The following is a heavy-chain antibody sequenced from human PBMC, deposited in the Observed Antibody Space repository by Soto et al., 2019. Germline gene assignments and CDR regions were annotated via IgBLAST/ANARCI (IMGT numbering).Heavy chain of an antibody. J-gene: IGHJ4*02. CDR2: IYYSGST. CDR3: ARPPLYSSSSGNFDY. D-gene: IGHD6-13*01. Sequence: SETLSLTCTVSGGSISSSSYYWGWIRQPPGKGLEWIGSIYYSGSTYYNPSLKSRVTISVDTSKNQFSLKLSSVTAADTAVYYCARPPLYSSSSGNFDYWGQGTLVTVSS. V-gene: IGHV4-39*01. CDR1: GGSISSSSYY.